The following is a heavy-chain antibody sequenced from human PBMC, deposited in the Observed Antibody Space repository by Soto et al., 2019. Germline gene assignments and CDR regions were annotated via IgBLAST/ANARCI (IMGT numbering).Heavy chain of an antibody. D-gene: IGHD3-9*01. J-gene: IGHJ4*02. V-gene: IGHV1-3*01. Sequence: QVQLVQSGAEVKKPGASVKVSCKASGYTFTNYAIHWVRQAPGQRLEWMGWINAGNGNTKYSQKFQGRLTISRDTSATPAYMELNSLRSEDTAVYYCARGGLVISYYWGQGTLVTVSS. CDR3: ARGGLVISYY. CDR1: GYTFTNYA. CDR2: INAGNGNT.